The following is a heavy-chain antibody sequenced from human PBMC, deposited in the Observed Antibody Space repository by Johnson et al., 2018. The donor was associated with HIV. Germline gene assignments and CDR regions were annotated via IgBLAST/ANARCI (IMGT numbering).Heavy chain of an antibody. Sequence: VQLVESGGGVVQPGRSLRLSCAASGFTFSSYAMHWVRQAPGKGLEWVAFIRYDGSNKYYADSVKGRFTISRDNSKNTLYLQMNSLRAEDTAVYYCAKDRTAMVLFDIWGQGTMVTVSS. CDR1: GFTFSSYA. V-gene: IGHV3-30*02. CDR2: IRYDGSNK. CDR3: AKDRTAMVLFDI. J-gene: IGHJ3*02. D-gene: IGHD5-18*01.